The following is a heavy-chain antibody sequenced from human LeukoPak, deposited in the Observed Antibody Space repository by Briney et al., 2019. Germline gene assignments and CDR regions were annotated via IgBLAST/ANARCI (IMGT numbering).Heavy chain of an antibody. Sequence: SETLSLTCAVYGGSFSGYYWSWIRQPPGKGLEWIGEINHSGSTNYNPSLKSRVTISVDTSKNQFSLKLSSVTAADTAVYYCARPSPDLLYSSSWYSFDYWGQGTLVTVSS. CDR2: INHSGST. CDR1: GGSFSGYY. CDR3: ARPSPDLLYSSSWYSFDY. V-gene: IGHV4-34*01. D-gene: IGHD6-13*01. J-gene: IGHJ4*02.